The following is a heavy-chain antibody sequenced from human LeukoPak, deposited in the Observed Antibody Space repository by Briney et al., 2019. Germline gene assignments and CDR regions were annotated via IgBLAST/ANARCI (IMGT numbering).Heavy chain of an antibody. V-gene: IGHV3-23*01. CDR3: AKDRVAVTTVFDY. CDR2: ISGSGGST. J-gene: IGHJ4*02. Sequence: GGSLRLSCAASGFTSSSYAMSWVRQAPGKGLERVSAISGSGGSTYYADSVKGRFTISRDNSKNTLYLQMNSLRAEDTAVYYCAKDRVAVTTVFDYWGQGTLVTVSS. CDR1: GFTSSSYA. D-gene: IGHD4-17*01.